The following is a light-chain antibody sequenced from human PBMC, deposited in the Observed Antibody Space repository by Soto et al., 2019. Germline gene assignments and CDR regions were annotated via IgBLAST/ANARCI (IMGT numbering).Light chain of an antibody. J-gene: IGKJ2*02. Sequence: EIVLTQSPATLSLSPGERATLSCRASQSVSSYLAWYQQKPGQAPRLLIHDASNRATGIPARFSGSGSGTDFTLTYSSLEPEDVALYFCQQRSSWPRGTFGQGTKLEIK. CDR2: DAS. CDR3: QQRSSWPRGT. CDR1: QSVSSY. V-gene: IGKV3-11*01.